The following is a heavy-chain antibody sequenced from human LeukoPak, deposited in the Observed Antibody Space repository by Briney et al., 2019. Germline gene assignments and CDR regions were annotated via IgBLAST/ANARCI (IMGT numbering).Heavy chain of an antibody. J-gene: IGHJ4*02. V-gene: IGHV1-18*01. Sequence: GASVKVSCKASGYTFTTYRISWVRQAPGQGLEWMGWISFYNGKTSYAQKFQGRVSMTTDTSTSTAYMELRSLTSDDTAVYYCARDSGYASGPYYFDNWGQGTLVTVSS. D-gene: IGHD3-10*01. CDR1: GYTFTTYR. CDR2: ISFYNGKT. CDR3: ARDSGYASGPYYFDN.